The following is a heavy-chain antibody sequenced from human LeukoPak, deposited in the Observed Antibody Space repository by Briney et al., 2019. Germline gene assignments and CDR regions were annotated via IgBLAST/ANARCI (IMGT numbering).Heavy chain of an antibody. V-gene: IGHV3-30*18. CDR3: AKWSYNSGAFDP. D-gene: IGHD6-19*01. CDR1: GFTFNSYD. J-gene: IGHJ5*02. CDR2: ISYDGSNK. Sequence: GRSLRLSCAASGFTFNSYDMHWVRQAPGKGLEWVAVISYDGSNKYYVDSVKGRITISRDNSKNTLYLQMNSLRAEDTAVYYCAKWSYNSGAFDPWGQGTLVTVSS.